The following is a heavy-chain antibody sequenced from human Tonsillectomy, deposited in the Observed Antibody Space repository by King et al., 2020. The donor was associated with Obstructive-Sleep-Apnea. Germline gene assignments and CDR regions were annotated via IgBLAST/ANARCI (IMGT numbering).Heavy chain of an antibody. CDR2: ISPDSDGT. D-gene: IGHD3-9*01. J-gene: IGHJ4*02. CDR1: GYTFTGYY. Sequence: VQLVESGAEVKKPGASVKVSCKASGYTFTGYYMHWVRQAPGQGLEWMGWISPDSDGTNYAQKFQGRVTMTRDTSISTAYMELTRLRSDDTAVYYCAGGDSFDSVIDYWGQGTLVTVSS. CDR3: AGGDSFDSVIDY. V-gene: IGHV1-2*02.